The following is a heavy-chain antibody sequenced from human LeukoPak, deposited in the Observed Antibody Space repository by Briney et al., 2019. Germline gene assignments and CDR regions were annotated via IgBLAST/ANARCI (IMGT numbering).Heavy chain of an antibody. V-gene: IGHV1-69*05. CDR2: IIPIFGTA. CDR1: GGTFSSYA. Sequence: SVKVSCKASGGTFSSYAISWVRQAPGQGLEWMGRIIPIFGTANYAQKFQGRVTITTDESTSTAYMELSSLRSEDTAVYYCARGRRYSGYDYYDSSGYSAAPYYYYYMDVWGKGTTVTVSS. CDR3: ARGRRYSGYDYYDSSGYSAAPYYYYYMDV. D-gene: IGHD3-22*01. J-gene: IGHJ6*03.